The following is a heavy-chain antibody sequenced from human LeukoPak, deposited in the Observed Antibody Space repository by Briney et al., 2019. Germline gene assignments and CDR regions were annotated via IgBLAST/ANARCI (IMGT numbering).Heavy chain of an antibody. CDR1: GGSFSGYY. Sequence: PSETLSLTCAVYGGSFSGYYWSWIRQPPGKGLEWIGEINHSGSTNSNPSLKSRVTISVDTSKNQFSLKLSSVTAADTAVYYCARRISSYYGSGSYYRFDPWDQGTLVTVSS. CDR2: INHSGST. D-gene: IGHD3-10*01. J-gene: IGHJ5*02. V-gene: IGHV4-34*01. CDR3: ARRISSYYGSGSYYRFDP.